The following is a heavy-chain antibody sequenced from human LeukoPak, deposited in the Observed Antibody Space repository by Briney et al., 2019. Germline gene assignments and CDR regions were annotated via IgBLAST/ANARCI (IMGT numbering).Heavy chain of an antibody. D-gene: IGHD5-18*01. V-gene: IGHV3-21*01. CDR2: ISSGSKDI. CDR3: ARALSYSYGSMDF. J-gene: IGHJ4*02. Sequence: GGSLRLSCAASGITFSSYSMNWVRQAPGKGLEWVSSISSGSKDIYKADSVKGRFTISRDNAKNSLYLQMNSLRAEDTAVYYCARALSYSYGSMDFWGQGTLVIVSS. CDR1: GITFSSYS.